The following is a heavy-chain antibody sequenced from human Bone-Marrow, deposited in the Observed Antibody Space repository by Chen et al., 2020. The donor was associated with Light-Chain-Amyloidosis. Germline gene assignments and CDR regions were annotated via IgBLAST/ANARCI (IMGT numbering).Heavy chain of an antibody. CDR2: INPNRGGT. D-gene: IGHD3-3*01. J-gene: IGHJ4*02. CDR1: GYTFTGYY. Sequence: QVQLVQSGAEVKKPGASVKVSCKASGYTFTGYYMHWVRQAPGQGLEWMGWINPNRGGTNYAQKFQGRVTMTRDTSISTAYMELSRLRSDDTAVYYCARELAGITIFGVVTAPDYWGQGTLVTCLL. V-gene: IGHV1-2*02. CDR3: ARELAGITIFGVVTAPDY.